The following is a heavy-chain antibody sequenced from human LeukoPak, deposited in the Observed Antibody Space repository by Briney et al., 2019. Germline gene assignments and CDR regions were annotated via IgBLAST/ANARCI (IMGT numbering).Heavy chain of an antibody. D-gene: IGHD6-13*01. CDR2: ISAYNGNT. Sequence: ASVKVSCKASGYTFTSYGISWVRQAPGQGLEWMGWISAYNGNTNYAQKLQGRVTMTTDTSTSTAYMELRSLRSDDTAVYYCARDYSSSWYVPYYYYGMDVWGHGTTVTVSS. CDR3: ARDYSSSWYVPYYYYGMDV. V-gene: IGHV1-18*01. CDR1: GYTFTSYG. J-gene: IGHJ6*02.